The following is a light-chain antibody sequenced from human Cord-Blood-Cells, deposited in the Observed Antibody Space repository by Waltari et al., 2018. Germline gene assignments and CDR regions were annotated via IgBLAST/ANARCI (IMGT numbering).Light chain of an antibody. J-gene: IGLJ2*01. CDR3: SSYKSSSSLGV. CDR1: SSDVGGYNY. Sequence: QSALTQPASVSGSPGQSTTISCTGTSSDVGGYNYVSWYQQHPGNAPKLMIYDLSKRPSGVSNRFSGSKSGNTASLTISGLQAEDEADYYCSSYKSSSSLGVFGGGTKLTVL. V-gene: IGLV2-14*01. CDR2: DLS.